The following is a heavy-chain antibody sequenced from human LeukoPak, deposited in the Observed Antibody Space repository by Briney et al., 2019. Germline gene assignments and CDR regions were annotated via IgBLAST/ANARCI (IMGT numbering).Heavy chain of an antibody. D-gene: IGHD2-21*01. CDR2: ISSSSSYI. Sequence: PGGSLRLSCAASGFTFSSYSMNWVRQAPGKGLEWVSSISSSSSYIYYADSVKGRFTISRDNAKNSLYLQMNTLSIEDTAVYYCARSVVVIPQFDYWGQGILVTVSS. V-gene: IGHV3-21*04. J-gene: IGHJ4*02. CDR3: ARSVVVIPQFDY. CDR1: GFTFSSYS.